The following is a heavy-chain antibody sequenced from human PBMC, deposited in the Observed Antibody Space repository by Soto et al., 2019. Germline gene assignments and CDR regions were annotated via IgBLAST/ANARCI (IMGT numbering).Heavy chain of an antibody. CDR2: INHSGST. D-gene: IGHD3-3*01. CDR1: GGSFSGYY. V-gene: IGHV4-34*01. J-gene: IGHJ4*02. Sequence: QVQLQQCGAGLLKPSETLSLTCAVYGGSFSGYYWSWIRQPPGKGLEWIGEINHSGSTNYNPSLKSRVTISVDTSKNQFSLKLSSVTAADTAVYYCARTPLRFWSGYYTGTHGYFDYWGQGTLVTVSS. CDR3: ARTPLRFWSGYYTGTHGYFDY.